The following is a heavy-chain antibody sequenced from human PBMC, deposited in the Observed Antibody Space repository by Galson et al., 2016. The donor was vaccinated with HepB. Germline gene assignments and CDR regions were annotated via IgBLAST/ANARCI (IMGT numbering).Heavy chain of an antibody. CDR2: INPSTYHT. D-gene: IGHD6-6*01. CDR1: GYTFTKYY. J-gene: IGHJ4*02. CDR3: AREGLQGGSSGPNFDY. V-gene: IGHV1-46*01. Sequence: SVKVSCKASGYTFTKYYMHWVRQAPGQGLEWMGIINPSTYHTTYAQRFQGRVTMTRDTSTSTVYVDLSSLRSEDTAVYYCAREGLQGGSSGPNFDYWGQGTLVTVSS.